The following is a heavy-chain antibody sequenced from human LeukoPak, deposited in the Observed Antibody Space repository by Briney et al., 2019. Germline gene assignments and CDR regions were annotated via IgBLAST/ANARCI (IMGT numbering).Heavy chain of an antibody. D-gene: IGHD3-10*01. CDR1: GGSFSGYY. Sequence: PSETLSLTCAVYGGSFSGYYWSWNRQPPGKGLEWIGEINHSGSTNYNPSLKSRVTISVDTSKNQFSLKLSSVTAADTAVYYCARDTYYYGSGSSANNFDYWGQGTLVTVSS. V-gene: IGHV4-34*01. CDR3: ARDTYYYGSGSSANNFDY. CDR2: INHSGST. J-gene: IGHJ4*02.